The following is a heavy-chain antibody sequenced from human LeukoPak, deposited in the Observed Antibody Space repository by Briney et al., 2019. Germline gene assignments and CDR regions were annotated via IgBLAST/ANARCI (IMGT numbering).Heavy chain of an antibody. CDR3: AKVLEAATNDAFDI. J-gene: IGHJ3*02. D-gene: IGHD2-15*01. CDR1: RFTFSSYG. V-gene: IGHV3-33*06. Sequence: GGSLRLSCAASRFTFSSYGMHWVRQAPGKGLEWVAVIWYDGSNKYYADSVKGRFTISRDNSKNTLYLQMNSLRAEDTAVYYCAKVLEAATNDAFDIWGQGTMVTVSS. CDR2: IWYDGSNK.